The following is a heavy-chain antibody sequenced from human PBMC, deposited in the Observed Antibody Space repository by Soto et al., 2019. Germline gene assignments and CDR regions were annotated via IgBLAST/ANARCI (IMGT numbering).Heavy chain of an antibody. CDR2: IRANDESI. CDR3: ARETLRDAIDI. J-gene: IGHJ3*02. Sequence: LXLSCVASVFDFRSYEMNWVRQAPGKGLEWVSNIRANDESIYYADSVKGRVSVSRDNAKNSLFLEMNSLRVDDTAVYYCARETLRDAIDIWGQGTMVTVSS. CDR1: VFDFRSYE. V-gene: IGHV3-48*03.